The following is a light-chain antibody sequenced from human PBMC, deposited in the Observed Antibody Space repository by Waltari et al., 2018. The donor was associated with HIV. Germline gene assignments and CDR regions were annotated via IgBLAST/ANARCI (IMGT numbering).Light chain of an antibody. J-gene: IGLJ2*01. CDR3: GTWDSSLSVVI. CDR1: SFNIGNKH. Sequence: QSVLTQPPSVSAAPGQKVSISCSGSSFNIGNKHVSWYQQLPGTAPKLLIYDTHKRPSGISDRFSGSKSGTSATLGITGLQTGDEAEYYCGTWDSSLSVVIFGGGTKLSVL. V-gene: IGLV1-51*01. CDR2: DTH.